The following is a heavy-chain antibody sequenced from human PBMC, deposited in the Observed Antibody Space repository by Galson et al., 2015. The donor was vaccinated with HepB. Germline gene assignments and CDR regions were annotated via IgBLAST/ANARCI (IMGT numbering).Heavy chain of an antibody. J-gene: IGHJ5*02. V-gene: IGHV4-59*08. CDR1: GGSISSYY. Sequence: SETLSLTCTVSGGSISSYYWSWIRQPPGKGLEWIGYIYHSGSTNYNPSLKSRVTISVDTSKNQFSLKLSSVTAADTAVYYCARQYLELRSVWFDPWGQGTLVTVSS. D-gene: IGHD1-7*01. CDR3: ARQYLELRSVWFDP. CDR2: IYHSGST.